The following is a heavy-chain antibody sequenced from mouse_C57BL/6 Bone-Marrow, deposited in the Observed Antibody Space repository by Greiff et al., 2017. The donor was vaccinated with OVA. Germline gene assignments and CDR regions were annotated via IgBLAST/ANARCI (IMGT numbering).Heavy chain of an antibody. CDR2: IDPSDSYT. Sequence: QVQLKQPGAELVRPGTSVKLSCKASGYTFTSYWMHWVKQRPGQGLEWIGVIDPSDSYTNYNQKFKGKATLTVDTSSSTAYMQLSSLTSEDSAVYYCAREDDYGNSDYWGQGTTLTVSS. D-gene: IGHD2-1*01. CDR1: GYTFTSYW. J-gene: IGHJ2*01. V-gene: IGHV1-59*01. CDR3: AREDDYGNSDY.